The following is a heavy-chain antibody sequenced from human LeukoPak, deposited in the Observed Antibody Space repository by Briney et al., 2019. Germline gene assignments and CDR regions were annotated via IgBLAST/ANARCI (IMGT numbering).Heavy chain of an antibody. CDR2: INHSGST. Sequence: SETLSLTCTVSGGSISSYYWSWIRQPPGKGLEWIGEINHSGSTNYNPSLKSRVTISVDTSKNQFSLKLSSVTAADTAVYYCARHFRLGAPRGIFYYYYMDVWGKGTTVTISS. J-gene: IGHJ6*03. CDR3: ARHFRLGAPRGIFYYYYMDV. V-gene: IGHV4-34*01. D-gene: IGHD1-26*01. CDR1: GGSISSYY.